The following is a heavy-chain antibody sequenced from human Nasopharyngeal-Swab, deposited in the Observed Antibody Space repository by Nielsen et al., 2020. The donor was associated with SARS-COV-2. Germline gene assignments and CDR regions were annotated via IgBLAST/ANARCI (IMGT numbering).Heavy chain of an antibody. D-gene: IGHD3-10*01. V-gene: IGHV4-39*01. CDR1: GGSISSSSYY. Sequence: SETLSLTCTVSGGSISSSSYYWGWIRQPPGKGLEWIGSLYYTGSTYYSPSLKSRVTISVDTSKNQFSLKLSSVTATDTAVYYCARHGGFGKNFDYWGQGTLVTVSS. CDR3: ARHGGFGKNFDY. J-gene: IGHJ4*02. CDR2: LYYTGST.